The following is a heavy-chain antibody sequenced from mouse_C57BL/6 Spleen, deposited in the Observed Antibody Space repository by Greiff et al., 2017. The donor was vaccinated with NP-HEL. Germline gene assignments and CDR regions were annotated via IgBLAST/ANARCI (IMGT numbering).Heavy chain of an antibody. V-gene: IGHV1-55*01. CDR2: IYPGSGST. CDR3: ARTLYYGSSYWYFDY. Sequence: VQLQQPGAELVKPGASVKMSCKASGYTFTSYWLTWVKQRPGQGLEWIGDIYPGSGSTNYNEKFKSKATLTVDTSSSTAYMQLSSLTSEDSAVYYCARTLYYGSSYWYFDYWGQGTTLTVSS. J-gene: IGHJ2*01. D-gene: IGHD1-1*01. CDR1: GYTFTSYW.